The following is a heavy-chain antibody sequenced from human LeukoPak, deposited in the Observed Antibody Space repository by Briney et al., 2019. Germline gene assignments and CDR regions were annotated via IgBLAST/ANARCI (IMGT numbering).Heavy chain of an antibody. Sequence: SQTLSLTCTVSGGSISSGGYYWSWIRQHPGKGLEWIGYIYYSGSTYYNPSLKSRVTISVDTSKNQFSLKLSSVTAADTAVYYCARAVYGSTRFDPWGQGTLVTVSS. J-gene: IGHJ5*02. V-gene: IGHV4-31*03. CDR3: ARAVYGSTRFDP. D-gene: IGHD3-10*01. CDR2: IYYSGST. CDR1: GGSISSGGYY.